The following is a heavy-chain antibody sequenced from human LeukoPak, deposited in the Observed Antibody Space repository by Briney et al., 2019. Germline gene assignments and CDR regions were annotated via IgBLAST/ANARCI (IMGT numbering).Heavy chain of an antibody. Sequence: SETLSLTCAVYGGSFSGYYWSWIRQPPGKGLEWIGEINHSGSTNYNPSLKSRVTISVDTSKNQFSLKLSSVTAADTAVYYCARLGPGRFWGQGILVTVSS. CDR2: INHSGST. D-gene: IGHD7-27*01. CDR1: GGSFSGYY. V-gene: IGHV4-34*01. CDR3: ARLGPGRF. J-gene: IGHJ4*02.